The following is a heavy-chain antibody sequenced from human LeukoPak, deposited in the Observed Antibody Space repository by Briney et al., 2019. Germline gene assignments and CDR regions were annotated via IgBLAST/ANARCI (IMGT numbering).Heavy chain of an antibody. V-gene: IGHV1-2*02. D-gene: IGHD6-19*01. CDR1: GYTFTGYF. J-gene: IGHJ4*02. CDR3: ARALTIAVAGTYGY. CDR2: INPNSGGT. Sequence: ASVKVSCKTSGYTFTGYFMHWVRQAPGHGLEWMGWINPNSGGTNYAQRFQGRVTITRDTSASTAYMELSSLRSEDTAVYYCARALTIAVAGTYGYWGQGTLVAVSS.